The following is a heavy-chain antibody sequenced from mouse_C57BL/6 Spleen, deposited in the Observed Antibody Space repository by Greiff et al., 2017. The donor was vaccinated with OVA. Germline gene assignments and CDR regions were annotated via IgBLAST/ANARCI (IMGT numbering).Heavy chain of an antibody. CDR3: ARRGDYAMDY. CDR1: GYAFSSSW. V-gene: IGHV1-82*01. Sequence: QVQLQQSGPELVKPGASVKISCKASGYAFSSSWMNWVKQRPGKGLEWIGRIYPGDGDTNYNGKFKGKATLTADKSSSTAYMQLSSRTSEDSAVYFCARRGDYAMDYWGKGTSVTVSS. J-gene: IGHJ4*01. CDR2: IYPGDGDT.